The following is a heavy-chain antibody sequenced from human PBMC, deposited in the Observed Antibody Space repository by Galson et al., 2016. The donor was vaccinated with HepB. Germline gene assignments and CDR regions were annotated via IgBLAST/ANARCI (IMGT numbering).Heavy chain of an antibody. Sequence: SETLSLTCVVSGGSISTDIYWSWIRQPPAKGLEWIGEFHHRGSPHYNPSLQSRVSISVDNSKNEFSLELTSVTAADTALYYCAGNGVFGDHGGYSFDYWGRGTLVTVSS. CDR3: AGNGVFGDHGGYSFDY. D-gene: IGHD4-23*01. V-gene: IGHV4/OR15-8*01. CDR1: GGSISTDIY. CDR2: FHHRGSP. J-gene: IGHJ4*02.